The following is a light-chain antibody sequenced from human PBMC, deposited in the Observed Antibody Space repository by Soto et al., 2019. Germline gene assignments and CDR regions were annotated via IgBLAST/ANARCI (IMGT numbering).Light chain of an antibody. CDR3: QQYGGSPYT. CDR2: GAS. CDR1: QSVRSNY. Sequence: EIVLTQSPGTLSLSPGERATLSCRASQSVRSNYLAWYQQKPGQPPRLLIYGASSRATGIPDRFSGTGSGTDFTLTISRLEAEDFAVYYCQQYGGSPYTFGQGTTLEIK. J-gene: IGKJ2*01. V-gene: IGKV3-20*01.